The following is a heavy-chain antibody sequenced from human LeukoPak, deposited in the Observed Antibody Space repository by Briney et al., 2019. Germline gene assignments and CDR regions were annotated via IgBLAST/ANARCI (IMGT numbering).Heavy chain of an antibody. CDR1: GFPFSTFG. CDR3: AKDRTVVGATSFDY. D-gene: IGHD1-26*01. V-gene: IGHV3-30*18. CDR2: IAYDGSVK. J-gene: IGHJ4*02. Sequence: GRSLRLSCAASGFPFSTFGMHWVRQAPGKGLEWVAAIAYDGSVKYYPDSVKGRLTIFRDNSKNTLYLQRNSLRAEDTAVYYCAKDRTVVGATSFDYWGLGTLVTVSS.